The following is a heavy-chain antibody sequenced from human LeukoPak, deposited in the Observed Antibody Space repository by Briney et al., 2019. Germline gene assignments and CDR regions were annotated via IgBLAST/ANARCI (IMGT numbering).Heavy chain of an antibody. Sequence: ASVKVSCKASGYTFTSDGISWVRQAPGQGLEWMGWISAYNGNTNYAQKLQGRVTMTTDTSTSTAYMELRSLRSDDTAVYYCARASGYSYGSGDNDYWGQGTLVTVSS. J-gene: IGHJ4*02. CDR3: ARASGYSYGSGDNDY. D-gene: IGHD5-18*01. V-gene: IGHV1-18*01. CDR1: GYTFTSDG. CDR2: ISAYNGNT.